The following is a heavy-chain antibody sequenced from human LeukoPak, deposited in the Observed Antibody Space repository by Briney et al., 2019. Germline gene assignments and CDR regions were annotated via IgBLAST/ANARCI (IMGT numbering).Heavy chain of an antibody. J-gene: IGHJ5*02. D-gene: IGHD6-19*01. CDR3: ASFTVAGTGDNWFDP. CDR2: IIPIFGTA. Sequence: ASLKVSCKASGGTFSSYAISWVRQAPGQGLEWMGGIIPIFGTANYAQKFQGRVTITADESTSTAYMELSSLRSEDTAVYYCASFTVAGTGDNWFDPWGQGTLVTVSS. V-gene: IGHV1-69*13. CDR1: GGTFSSYA.